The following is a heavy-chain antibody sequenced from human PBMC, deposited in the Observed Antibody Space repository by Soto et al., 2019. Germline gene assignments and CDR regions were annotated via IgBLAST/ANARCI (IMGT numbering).Heavy chain of an antibody. CDR2: IGSSGNKT. CDR1: GFSFESYE. V-gene: IGHV3-48*03. J-gene: IGHJ3*01. D-gene: IGHD3-22*01. Sequence: GGSLRLSCAASGFSFESYEMHWVRQAPGRGLEWVAYIGSSGNKTYYADSVKGRFAISRDNPRNSLFLEMDRLRAEDTAVYFCAREGYYYDRRAYPGDALDVWGHATMATVAS. CDR3: AREGYYYDRRAYPGDALDV.